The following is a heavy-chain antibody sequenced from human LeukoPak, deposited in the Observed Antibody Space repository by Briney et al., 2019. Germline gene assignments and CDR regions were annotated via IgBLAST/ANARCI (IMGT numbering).Heavy chain of an antibody. CDR3: AKDIVVVPAAIVGAFDI. D-gene: IGHD2-2*01. V-gene: IGHV3-30*02. CDR2: IRYDGSNK. Sequence: GGSLRLSCAASGFTFSSYGMHWVRQAPGKGLEWVAFIRYDGSNKYYADSVKGRFTISRDNSKNTLYLQMNSLRAEDTAVYYCAKDIVVVPAAIVGAFDIWGQGTMVTVSS. CDR1: GFTFSSYG. J-gene: IGHJ3*02.